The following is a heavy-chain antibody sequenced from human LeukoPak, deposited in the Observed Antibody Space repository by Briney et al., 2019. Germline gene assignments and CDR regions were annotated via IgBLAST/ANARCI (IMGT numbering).Heavy chain of an antibody. CDR1: GLTFSTYG. Sequence: GGSLRLSCAASGLTFSTYGMTWVRLVPGKGLEWVSGISGSGDTTYYADSVKGRFTISRDNSKSTLFLQMNSLRVEDTATYYCAKDRGYWGQGTLVTVSS. J-gene: IGHJ4*02. CDR3: AKDRGY. CDR2: ISGSGDTT. V-gene: IGHV3-23*01.